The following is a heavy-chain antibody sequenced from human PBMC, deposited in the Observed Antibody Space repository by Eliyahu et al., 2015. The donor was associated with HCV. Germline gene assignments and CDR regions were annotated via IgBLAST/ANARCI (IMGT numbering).Heavy chain of an antibody. J-gene: IGHJ4*02. CDR3: AKDYCSGGSCYNFDY. CDR1: GFTFDXYA. V-gene: IGHV3-9*01. CDR2: ISWNSGSI. D-gene: IGHD2-15*01. Sequence: EVQLVESGGGLVQPGRSLXLSCAASGFTFDXYAMHWVRQAPGKGLEWVSGISWNSGSIGYADSVKGRFTISRDNAKNSLYLQMNSLRAEDTALYYCAKDYCSGGSCYNFDYWGQGTLVTVSS.